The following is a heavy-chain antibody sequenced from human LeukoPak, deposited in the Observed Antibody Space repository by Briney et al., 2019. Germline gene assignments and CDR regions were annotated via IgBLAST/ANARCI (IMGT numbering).Heavy chain of an antibody. CDR2: INHSGST. CDR1: GGSFSGYY. J-gene: IGHJ1*01. CDR3: ARAFNYDSSGYYRRVPGFQH. V-gene: IGHV4-34*01. Sequence: SETLSLTCAVYGGSFSGYYWSWIRQPPGKGLEWIGEINHSGSTNYNPSLKSRVTISVDTSKNQFSLKLSSVTAADTAVYYCARAFNYDSSGYYRRVPGFQHWGQGTVVTVSS. D-gene: IGHD3-22*01.